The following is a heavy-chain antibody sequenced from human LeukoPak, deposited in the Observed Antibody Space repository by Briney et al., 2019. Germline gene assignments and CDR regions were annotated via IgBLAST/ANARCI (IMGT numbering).Heavy chain of an antibody. CDR3: ARQVGYCTNGVCPLDY. CDR1: GGSISSYY. Sequence: SETLSLTCTVSGGSISSYYWSWIRQPPGKGLEWIGYIYYSGNTNYNPSLKSRVTISVDTSKNQFSLKLSSVTAADTAMYYCARQVGYCTNGVCPLDYWGQGTLVTVSS. D-gene: IGHD2-8*01. J-gene: IGHJ4*02. CDR2: IYYSGNT. V-gene: IGHV4-59*01.